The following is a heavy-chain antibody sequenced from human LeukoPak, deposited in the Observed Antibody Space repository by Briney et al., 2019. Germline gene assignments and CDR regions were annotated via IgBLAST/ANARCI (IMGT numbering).Heavy chain of an antibody. D-gene: IGHD3-10*01. CDR2: IYYSGST. CDR1: GGSISSYY. Sequence: SETLSLTCTVSGGSISSYYWSWIRQPPGKGLEWIGYIYYSGSTNYNPSLKSRVTISVDTSKNQFSLKLSSVTAADTAVYSCAXSAGWVRGANWFDPWGQGTLVTVSS. J-gene: IGHJ5*02. V-gene: IGHV4-59*01. CDR3: AXSAGWVRGANWFDP.